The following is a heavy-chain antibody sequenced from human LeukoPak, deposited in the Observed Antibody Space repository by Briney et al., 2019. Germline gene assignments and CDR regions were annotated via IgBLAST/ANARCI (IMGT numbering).Heavy chain of an antibody. V-gene: IGHV3-7*01. Sequence: GGSLRLSCEGSGFTFSNYWMGWVRQAPGKGLQWVANIKTDGSEKYYVDSVKGRFTISRDNAKNSLYLQMNSLRAEDTAVYYCARVPEYSSSWSDDYWGQGTLVTVSS. CDR2: IKTDGSEK. CDR3: ARVPEYSSSWSDDY. D-gene: IGHD6-13*01. J-gene: IGHJ4*02. CDR1: GFTFSNYW.